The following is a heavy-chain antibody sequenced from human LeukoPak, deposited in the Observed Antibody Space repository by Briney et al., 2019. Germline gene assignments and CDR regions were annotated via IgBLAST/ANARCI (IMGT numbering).Heavy chain of an antibody. Sequence: SETLSLTCTVSGGSISSYYWSWIRQPAGKGLEWIGRIYTSGSTNYNPSLKSRVTMSVDTSKNQFSLKLSSVTAADTAVYYCASLWFGELLGYYYGMDVWGQGTRVIV. V-gene: IGHV4-4*07. CDR3: ASLWFGELLGYYYGMDV. D-gene: IGHD3-10*01. CDR2: IYTSGST. J-gene: IGHJ6*02. CDR1: GGSISSYY.